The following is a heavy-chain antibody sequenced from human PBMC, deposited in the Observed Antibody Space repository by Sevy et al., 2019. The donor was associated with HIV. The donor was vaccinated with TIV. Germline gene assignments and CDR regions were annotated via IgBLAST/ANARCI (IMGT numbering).Heavy chain of an antibody. J-gene: IGHJ4*02. V-gene: IGHV4-30-4*01. Sequence: SETLSLTCTVSGGSISSGDYYWSWIRQPPGKGLEWIGYIYYSGSTYYNPSLKIRVTISVDTSKNQFSLKLSSVTAADTAVYYCARKPRITIFGVVIMAPFFDYWGQGTLVTVSS. CDR3: ARKPRITIFGVVIMAPFFDY. CDR1: GGSISSGDYY. CDR2: IYYSGST. D-gene: IGHD3-3*01.